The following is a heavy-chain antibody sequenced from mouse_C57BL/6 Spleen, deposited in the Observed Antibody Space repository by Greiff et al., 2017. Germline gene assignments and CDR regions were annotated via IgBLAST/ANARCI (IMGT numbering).Heavy chain of an antibody. Sequence: DVMLVESGGGLVKPGGSLKLSCAASGFTFSSYTMSWVRQTPEKRLEWVATISGGGGNTYYPDSVKGRFTISRDNAKNTLYLQMSSLRSEDTALYYCASSYYDSYYAMDYWGQGTSVTVSS. J-gene: IGHJ4*01. CDR1: GFTFSSYT. CDR2: ISGGGGNT. D-gene: IGHD2-4*01. CDR3: ASSYYDSYYAMDY. V-gene: IGHV5-9*01.